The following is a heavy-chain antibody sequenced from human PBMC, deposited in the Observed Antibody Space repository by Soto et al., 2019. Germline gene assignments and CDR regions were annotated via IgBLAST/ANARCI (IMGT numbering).Heavy chain of an antibody. CDR1: GGTFSSYT. Sequence: QLQLVQSGAEVKTPGSSVKVSCKASGGTFSSYTISWVRQAPGQGLEWMGRIIPIVGIANYAQKFQGRVTITADKSTSTAYMELSSLRSEDTAVYYCASIVGTTRDYWGQGTLVTVSS. CDR3: ASIVGTTRDY. J-gene: IGHJ4*02. D-gene: IGHD1-26*01. V-gene: IGHV1-69*02. CDR2: IIPIVGIA.